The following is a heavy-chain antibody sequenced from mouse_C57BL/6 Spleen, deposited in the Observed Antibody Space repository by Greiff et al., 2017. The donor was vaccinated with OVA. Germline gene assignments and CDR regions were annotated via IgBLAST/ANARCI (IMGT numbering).Heavy chain of an antibody. D-gene: IGHD1-1*01. CDR2: INPGSGGT. CDR3: ARSVYYGSRTGYCDV. V-gene: IGHV1-54*01. Sequence: VQLQQSGAELVRPGTSVKVSCKASGYAFTNYLIEWVKQRPGQGLEWIGVINPGSGGTNYNEKFKGKATLTADKSSSTAYMQLSSLTSEDSAVYFWARSVYYGSRTGYCDVWGTGTTVTVSS. CDR1: GYAFTNYL. J-gene: IGHJ1*03.